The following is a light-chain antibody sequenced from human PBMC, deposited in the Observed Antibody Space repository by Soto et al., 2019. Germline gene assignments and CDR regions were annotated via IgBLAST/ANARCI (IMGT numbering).Light chain of an antibody. J-gene: IGKJ2*02. CDR2: DAS. V-gene: IGKV3-15*01. CDR1: QSVGSR. CDR3: QQYLDWRT. Sequence: EIAMTQSPATLSASPGEGATLSCRASQSVGSRVAWYQQKPGQPPRLLIHDASTRATGVPARFSGSGSGTHFTLTITSLQSEDFAVYYCQQYLDWRTFGQGTKLEIK.